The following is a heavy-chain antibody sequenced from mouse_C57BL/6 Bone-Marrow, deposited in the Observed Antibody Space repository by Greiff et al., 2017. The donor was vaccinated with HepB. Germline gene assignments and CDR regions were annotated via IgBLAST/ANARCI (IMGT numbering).Heavy chain of an antibody. CDR2: IDPSDSYT. D-gene: IGHD1-1*01. J-gene: IGHJ4*01. CDR3: ARDDYYGSSYDAMDY. Sequence: VQLQQPGAELVKPGASVKLSCKASGYTFTSYWMQWVKQRPGQGLEWIGEIDPSDSYTNYNQKFKGKATLTVDTSSSTAYMQLSSLTSEDSAVYYCARDDYYGSSYDAMDYWGQGTSVTVSS. V-gene: IGHV1-50*01. CDR1: GYTFTSYW.